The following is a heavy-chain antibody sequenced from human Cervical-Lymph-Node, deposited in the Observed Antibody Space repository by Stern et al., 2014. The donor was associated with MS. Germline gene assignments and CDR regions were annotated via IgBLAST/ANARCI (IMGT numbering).Heavy chain of an antibody. CDR3: ARQTTAWASDV. CDR1: GYKFSIYW. Sequence: VQLVQSGAELIRPGESLKISCKGSGYKFSIYWIACVRQMPGKGLEWMGMFYPGDSKTRYSPSFQGQVTMSADKSTSSAYLQWSSLNASDTAMYFCARQTTAWASDVWGQGTLVTVSS. J-gene: IGHJ4*02. D-gene: IGHD1-14*01. V-gene: IGHV5-51*01. CDR2: FYPGDSKT.